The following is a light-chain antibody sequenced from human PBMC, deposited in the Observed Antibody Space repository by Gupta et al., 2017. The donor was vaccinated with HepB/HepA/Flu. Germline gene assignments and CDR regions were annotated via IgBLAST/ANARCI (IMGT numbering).Light chain of an antibody. Sequence: DIQMTQSPSTLSASVGDRVTNTCRASQSISNWLAWYQQKPGKAPKLLIYRASNLESGVPSRFSGSGSGTEFTLTISSLQPDDFATYDCQQYQSYWTFGQGTKVEIK. CDR1: QSISNW. CDR2: RAS. J-gene: IGKJ1*01. V-gene: IGKV1-5*03. CDR3: QQYQSYWT.